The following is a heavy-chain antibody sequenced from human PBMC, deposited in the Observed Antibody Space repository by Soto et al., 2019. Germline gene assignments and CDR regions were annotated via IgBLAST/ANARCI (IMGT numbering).Heavy chain of an antibody. J-gene: IGHJ5*02. CDR1: GFTFSSYW. CDR2: IKQDGSEK. Sequence: GSLRLSCAASGFTFSSYWMSWVRQAPGKGLEWVANIKQDGSEKYYVDSVKGRFTISRDNAKNSLYLQMNSLRAEDTAVYYCAREYCSSTSCYAGGWFDPWGQGTLVTVSS. V-gene: IGHV3-7*01. CDR3: AREYCSSTSCYAGGWFDP. D-gene: IGHD2-2*01.